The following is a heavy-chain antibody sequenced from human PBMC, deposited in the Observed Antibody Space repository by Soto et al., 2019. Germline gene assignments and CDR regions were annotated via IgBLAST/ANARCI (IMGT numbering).Heavy chain of an antibody. D-gene: IGHD3-10*01. Sequence: QVQLVQSGAEVKKPGSSVKVSCKASGGTFSSYTISWVRQAPGQGLEWMGRIIPILGIANYAQKFQGRVTITADKSTSTDYMELSSLRSEDTAVYYCARAYYGSGDLHYWGQGTLVTVSS. V-gene: IGHV1-69*02. CDR1: GGTFSSYT. CDR2: IIPILGIA. J-gene: IGHJ4*02. CDR3: ARAYYGSGDLHY.